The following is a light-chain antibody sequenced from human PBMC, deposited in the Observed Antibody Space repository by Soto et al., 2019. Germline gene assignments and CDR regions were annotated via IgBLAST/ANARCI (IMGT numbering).Light chain of an antibody. J-gene: IGLJ2*01. V-gene: IGLV1-36*01. CDR3: AAWDDSLNGPV. CDR2: YDD. CDR1: SSNIGNNA. Sequence: QSVLTQPPSVSEAPRQRVTISCSGSSSNIGNNAVNWYQQLPGKAPKLLIYYDDLLPSGVSDRFSGSKSGTSAFLAISGLQSEDEADYYCAAWDDSLNGPVFGGGTKVPVL.